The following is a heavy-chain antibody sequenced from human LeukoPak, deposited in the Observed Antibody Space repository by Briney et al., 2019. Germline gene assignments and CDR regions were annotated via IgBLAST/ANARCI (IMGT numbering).Heavy chain of an antibody. CDR3: AKVYVWNEYYFDY. CDR2: INHNGGNT. CDR1: GFPFSTYA. J-gene: IGHJ4*02. Sequence: GGSLRLSFAASGFPFSTYAMNWVRQAPGKGLEWVSTINHNGGNTYYADSVKGRFTISRDNSKNTLYLQMNSLRAEDTAVYYCAKVYVWNEYYFDYWGQGTLVTVSS. D-gene: IGHD1-1*01. V-gene: IGHV3-23*01.